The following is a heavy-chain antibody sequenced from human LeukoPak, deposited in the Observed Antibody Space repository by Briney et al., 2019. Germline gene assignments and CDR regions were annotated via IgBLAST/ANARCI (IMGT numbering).Heavy chain of an antibody. CDR1: GFTFSSYG. J-gene: IGHJ5*02. CDR3: AKVTDSSGWYWFDP. Sequence: GGSLRLSCAASGFTFSSYGMSWVRQAPGKGLEWVSAISGSGGSTYYADSVKGRFTISRDNSKNTLYLQMNSLRAEDTAVYYCAKVTDSSGWYWFDPWGQGTLVTVSS. CDR2: ISGSGGST. V-gene: IGHV3-23*01. D-gene: IGHD6-19*01.